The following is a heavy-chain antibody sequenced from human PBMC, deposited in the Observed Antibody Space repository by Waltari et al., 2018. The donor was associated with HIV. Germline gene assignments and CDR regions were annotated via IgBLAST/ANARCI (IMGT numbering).Heavy chain of an antibody. J-gene: IGHJ4*02. CDR3: ARGGFYGSGSKVN. Sequence: EVQLVESGGGLVQPGGSLRLSCAASGFTFSSYWMSSVRAAAGKGLEWVANIKQDGSEKYYVDSVNGRFTISRDNAENSLYLQMNSLRAEDTAVYYCARGGFYGSGSKVNWGQGTLVTVSS. D-gene: IGHD3-10*01. CDR2: IKQDGSEK. V-gene: IGHV3-7*04. CDR1: GFTFSSYW.